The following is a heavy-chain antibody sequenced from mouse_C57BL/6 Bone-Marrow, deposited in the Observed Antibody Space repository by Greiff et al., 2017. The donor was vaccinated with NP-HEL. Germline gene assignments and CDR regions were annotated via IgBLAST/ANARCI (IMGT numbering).Heavy chain of an antibody. CDR3: AREGGYYGSPFAY. CDR1: GYSIISGYY. V-gene: IGHV3-6*01. CDR2: ISYDGSN. D-gene: IGHD1-1*01. Sequence: EVQLQQSGPGLVKPSQSLSLTCSVTGYSIISGYYWNRIRQFPGNKLEWMAYISYDGSNNYNPSLKNRISITRDISKNQFFLKLTSVTTEDTATYYCAREGGYYGSPFAYWGQGTLVTVSA. J-gene: IGHJ3*01.